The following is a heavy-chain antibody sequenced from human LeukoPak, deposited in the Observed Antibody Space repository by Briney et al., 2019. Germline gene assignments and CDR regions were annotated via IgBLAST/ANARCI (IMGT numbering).Heavy chain of an antibody. V-gene: IGHV4-39*01. J-gene: IGHJ4*02. D-gene: IGHD2-15*01. Sequence: SETLSLTCTVSGVSISSSSYYWGWIRQPPGKGLEWIGSIYYSGSTYYNPSLKSRVTISVDTSKNQFSLKLSSVTAADTAVYYCARRGSGGWVDYWGQGTLVTVSS. CDR2: IYYSGST. CDR1: GVSISSSSYY. CDR3: ARRGSGGWVDY.